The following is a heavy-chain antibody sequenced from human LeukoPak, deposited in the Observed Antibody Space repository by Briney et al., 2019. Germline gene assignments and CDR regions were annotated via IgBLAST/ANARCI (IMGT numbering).Heavy chain of an antibody. Sequence: GSSVTVSFKASGGTFSSYAISWVRQAPGQGLEWMGGIIPIFGTANYAQKFQGRVTITADKSTSTAYMELSSLRSEDTAVYYCARDRGTAMVSVSFDPWGQGTLVTVSS. CDR1: GGTFSSYA. D-gene: IGHD5-18*01. CDR3: ARDRGTAMVSVSFDP. V-gene: IGHV1-69*06. J-gene: IGHJ5*02. CDR2: IIPIFGTA.